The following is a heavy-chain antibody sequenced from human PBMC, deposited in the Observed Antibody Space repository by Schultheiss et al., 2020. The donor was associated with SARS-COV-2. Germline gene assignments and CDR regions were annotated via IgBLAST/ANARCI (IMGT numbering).Heavy chain of an antibody. CDR1: GFTFSSYW. Sequence: GGSLRLSCAASGFTFSSYWMSWVRQAPGKGLVWVSRINSDGSSTSYADSVKGRFTISRDNAKNTLYLQMNSLRAEDTAVYYCARDVFVGIAEGIGYYFDYWGQGTLVTVSS. D-gene: IGHD6-13*01. J-gene: IGHJ4*02. CDR3: ARDVFVGIAEGIGYYFDY. CDR2: INSDGSST. V-gene: IGHV3-74*01.